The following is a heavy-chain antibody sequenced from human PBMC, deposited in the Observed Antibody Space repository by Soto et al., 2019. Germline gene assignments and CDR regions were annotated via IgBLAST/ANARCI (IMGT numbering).Heavy chain of an antibody. CDR1: GFSLDTWGVG. J-gene: IGHJ4*02. V-gene: IGHV2-5*02. D-gene: IGHD3-16*01. CDR2: IYWDDDK. Sequence: QITLKESGPTLVTPTQTLRLTCTVSGFSLDTWGVGVGWIRQPPGKAPEWLALIYWDDDKLYSPSLKNRLTITKDTSKTQVVLTVTNMDTVDTVTYYCARALGSWGSYYFDHWGQGTLVTVSS. CDR3: ARALGSWGSYYFDH.